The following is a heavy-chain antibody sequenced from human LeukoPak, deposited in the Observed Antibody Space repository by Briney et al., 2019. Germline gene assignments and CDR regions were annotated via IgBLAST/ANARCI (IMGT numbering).Heavy chain of an antibody. CDR1: GLTFSSSE. CDR2: ISSSTTTI. V-gene: IGHV3-48*03. J-gene: IGHJ3*01. D-gene: IGHD5-24*01. Sequence: GGSLRLSCATSGLTFSSSEMNWVRQAPGKGLEWVSYISSSTTTIHYVDSVKGRFTISRDNANNSLYLQMNGLRAEDTAVYYCARDIQLSTWGLGTMVTVSS. CDR3: ARDIQLST.